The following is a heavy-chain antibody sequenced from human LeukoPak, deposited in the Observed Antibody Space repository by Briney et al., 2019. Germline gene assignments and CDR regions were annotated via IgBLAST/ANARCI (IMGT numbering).Heavy chain of an antibody. J-gene: IGHJ6*03. Sequence: SETLSLTCAVYGGSFSGYYWSWIRQPPGKGLEWIGEINHSGSTNYNPSLKSRVTISVDTSKNQFSLKLSSVTAADTAVYYCARGTMVRGVIILKKYYYYYMDVWCKGTTVTVSS. CDR1: GGSFSGYY. D-gene: IGHD3-10*01. CDR3: ARGTMVRGVIILKKYYYYYMDV. CDR2: INHSGST. V-gene: IGHV4-34*01.